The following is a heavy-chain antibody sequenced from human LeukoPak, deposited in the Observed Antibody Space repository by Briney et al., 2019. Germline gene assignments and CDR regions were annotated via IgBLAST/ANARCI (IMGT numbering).Heavy chain of an antibody. CDR2: ISGSGSST. CDR3: AKRDGYNSNPLKD. Sequence: GGSLRLSCAASGFTFSSYAMSWVRQAPGKGLECVSAISGSGSSTYYADSVKGRFTISRDNSENTLYLQMNSLRAEDTALYYCAKRDGYNSNPLKDWGQGTLVTVSS. D-gene: IGHD5-24*01. V-gene: IGHV3-23*01. CDR1: GFTFSSYA. J-gene: IGHJ4*02.